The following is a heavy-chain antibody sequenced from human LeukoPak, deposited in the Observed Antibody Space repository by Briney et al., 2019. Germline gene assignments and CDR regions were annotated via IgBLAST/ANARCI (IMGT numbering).Heavy chain of an antibody. CDR1: EFTFSSFE. CDR3: ARDRSKVTAYDDALDI. V-gene: IGHV3-48*03. D-gene: IGHD2-21*02. J-gene: IGHJ3*02. Sequence: GGSLRLSCVASEFTFSSFELNWVRQAPGNGLPWISYISDVGDTQHYADSVKGRFTISRDNARNSLFLQMNSLTAEDTGVYYCARDRSKVTAYDDALDIWGQGTMVIVSS. CDR2: ISDVGDTQ.